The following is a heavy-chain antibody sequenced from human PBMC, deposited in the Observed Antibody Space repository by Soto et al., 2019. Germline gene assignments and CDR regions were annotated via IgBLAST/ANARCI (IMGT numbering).Heavy chain of an antibody. CDR2: ISGSGGST. V-gene: IGHV3-23*01. CDR3: ARGAAAGSRFDP. Sequence: PGGSLRLSCAASGFTFRSYAMSWVRQAPGKGLEWVSAISGSGGSTYYADSVKGRFTISRDNSKNTLYLQMNSLRAEDTAVYYCARGAAAGSRFDPWGQGTLVTVSS. J-gene: IGHJ5*02. D-gene: IGHD6-13*01. CDR1: GFTFRSYA.